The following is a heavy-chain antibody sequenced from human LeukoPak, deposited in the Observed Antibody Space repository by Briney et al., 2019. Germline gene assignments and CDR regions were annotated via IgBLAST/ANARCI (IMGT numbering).Heavy chain of an antibody. CDR2: IKQDGSEK. Sequence: GGSLRLSCAASGFTFSSYWMSWARQAPGKGREWVANIKQDGSEKYYVDSVKGRFTISRDNAKNSLYLQMNSLRAEDTAVYYCARAEVGYCSSTSCYYYYGMDVWGQGTTVTVSS. CDR3: ARAEVGYCSSTSCYYYYGMDV. J-gene: IGHJ6*02. D-gene: IGHD2-2*01. CDR1: GFTFSSYW. V-gene: IGHV3-7*01.